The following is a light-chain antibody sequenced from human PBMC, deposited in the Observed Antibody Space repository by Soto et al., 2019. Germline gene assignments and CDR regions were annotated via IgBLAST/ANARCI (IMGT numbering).Light chain of an antibody. Sequence: DIPMPQSPSSLSASVGDRVTITCQASQDISNSLNWYQQKPGKAPKLLMSDASILETGVPSRFSGSGSGTDFTFTISGLQPEDIATYYCQQYDTLPPTFGPGNKVDLK. CDR2: DAS. CDR3: QQYDTLPPT. V-gene: IGKV1-33*01. J-gene: IGKJ3*01. CDR1: QDISNS.